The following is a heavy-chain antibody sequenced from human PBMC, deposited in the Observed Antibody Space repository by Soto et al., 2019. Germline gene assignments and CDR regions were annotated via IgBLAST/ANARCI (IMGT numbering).Heavy chain of an antibody. V-gene: IGHV1-69*13. CDR1: GGTFSSYA. Sequence: SVKVSCKASGGTFSSYAISWVRQAPGQGLEWMGGIIPIFGTANYAQKFQGRVTITADESTSTAYMELSSLRSEDTAVSYCAGAVGRDGYSYDYYYRMDVWGQGTTVTVSS. J-gene: IGHJ6*02. CDR3: AGAVGRDGYSYDYYYRMDV. CDR2: IIPIFGTA. D-gene: IGHD5-12*01.